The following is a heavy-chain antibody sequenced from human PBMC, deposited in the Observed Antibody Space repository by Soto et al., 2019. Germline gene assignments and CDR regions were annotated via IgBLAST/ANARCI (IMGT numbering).Heavy chain of an antibody. D-gene: IGHD6-6*01. CDR2: IYYSGST. J-gene: IGHJ4*02. CDR3: ARAGGLAARTFDY. CDR1: GGSISDFY. Sequence: PSETLSLTCTVSGGSISDFYWSWIRQPPGKGLEWIGYIYYSGSTNYNPSLKSRVTISVDTSKNQFSLNLRSMSPADTAVYYSARAGGLAARTFDYWGPGTLATVSS. V-gene: IGHV4-59*01.